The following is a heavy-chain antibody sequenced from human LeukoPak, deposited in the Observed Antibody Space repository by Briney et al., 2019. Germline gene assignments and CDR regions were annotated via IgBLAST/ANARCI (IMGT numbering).Heavy chain of an antibody. D-gene: IGHD2-15*01. CDR1: GGSISSSSYY. J-gene: IGHJ4*02. Sequence: SETLSLTCTVSGGSISSSSYYWGWIRQPPGKGLEWIVSIFYPGSTYYNPSLKSRVTISVDTSKNQFSLKLSSVTAADTAVYYCASQFAGRYCSGGSCIGVDYWGQGTLVTPSS. CDR2: IFYPGST. V-gene: IGHV4-39*01. CDR3: ASQFAGRYCSGGSCIGVDY.